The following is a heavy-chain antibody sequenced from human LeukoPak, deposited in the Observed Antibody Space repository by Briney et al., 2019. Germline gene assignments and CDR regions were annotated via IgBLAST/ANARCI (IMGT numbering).Heavy chain of an antibody. J-gene: IGHJ4*02. V-gene: IGHV3-48*01. D-gene: IGHD1-26*01. Sequence: GGSLRLSRAASGFTFSSYSMNWVRQAPGKGLEWVSYISSSSSTIYYADSVKGRFTISRDNTKNSLYLQMNSLRAEDTAVYYCARDSYSGSYSYFDYWGQGTLVTVSS. CDR1: GFTFSSYS. CDR2: ISSSSSTI. CDR3: ARDSYSGSYSYFDY.